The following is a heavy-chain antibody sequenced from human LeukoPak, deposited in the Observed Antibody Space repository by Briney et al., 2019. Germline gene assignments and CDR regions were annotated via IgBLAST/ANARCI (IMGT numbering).Heavy chain of an antibody. J-gene: IGHJ6*04. CDR3: AGRIVVVPAAMPDHNVRGYYYYGMDV. CDR1: GGTFSSYA. CDR2: IIPIFGTA. Sequence: GASVKVSCKASGGTFSSYAISWVRQAPGQGLEWMGGIIPIFGTANYAQKFQGRVTITADESTSTAYMELSSLRSEDTAVYYRAGRIVVVPAAMPDHNVRGYYYYGMDVWGKGTTVTVSS. D-gene: IGHD2-2*01. V-gene: IGHV1-69*13.